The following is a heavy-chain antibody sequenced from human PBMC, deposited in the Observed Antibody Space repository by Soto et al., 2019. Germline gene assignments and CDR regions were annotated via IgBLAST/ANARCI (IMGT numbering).Heavy chain of an antibody. Sequence: PVGSLRLSCAASGFTFSSYAMSWVRQAPGKGLEWVSAISGSGGSTYYADSVKGRFTISIDNSKNTLYLQMNSLRAEDTAVYYCAREDYYGSVSLDYWGQGILVTVSS. CDR3: AREDYYGSVSLDY. V-gene: IGHV3-23*01. CDR1: GFTFSSYA. CDR2: ISGSGGST. J-gene: IGHJ4*02. D-gene: IGHD3-10*01.